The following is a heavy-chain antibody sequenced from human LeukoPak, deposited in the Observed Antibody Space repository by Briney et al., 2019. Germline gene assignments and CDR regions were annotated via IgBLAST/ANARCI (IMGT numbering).Heavy chain of an antibody. CDR1: GFTLSSYA. CDR2: ISVSGNT. D-gene: IGHD5-18*01. J-gene: IGHJ4*02. CDR3: AKVYTYGDS. V-gene: IGHV3-23*01. Sequence: GGSLRLSCAASGFTLSSYAMSWVRQGPGKGLEWVSAISVSGNTYHADSVKGRFTISRDSSKNTLYLQMNSLRAGDAAVYYCAKVYTYGDSWGQGTLVTVSS.